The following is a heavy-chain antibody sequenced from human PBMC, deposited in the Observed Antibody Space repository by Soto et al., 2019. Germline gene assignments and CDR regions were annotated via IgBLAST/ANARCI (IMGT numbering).Heavy chain of an antibody. Sequence: PGGSLRLSCAASCFTFSTYWMSWVRQAPGKGLEWVANIKHDGSDQYYADSLKGRFTISRDNAKNSLYLQMNSLRAEDTAVYYCARVLYTSSWYYYFDHWGQGTLVTVSS. J-gene: IGHJ4*02. CDR2: IKHDGSDQ. V-gene: IGHV3-7*01. CDR1: CFTFSTYW. D-gene: IGHD6-13*01. CDR3: ARVLYTSSWYYYFDH.